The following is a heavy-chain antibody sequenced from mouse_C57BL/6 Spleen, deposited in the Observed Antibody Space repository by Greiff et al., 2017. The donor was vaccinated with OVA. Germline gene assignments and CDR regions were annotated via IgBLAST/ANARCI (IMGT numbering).Heavy chain of an antibody. D-gene: IGHD2-1*01. CDR1: GFTFSSYA. V-gene: IGHV5-4*03. CDR2: ISDGGSYT. J-gene: IGHJ3*01. Sequence: EVKLMESGGGLVKPGGSLKLSCAASGFTFSSYAMSWVRQTPEKRLEWVATISDGGSYTYYPDNVKGRFTISRDNAKNNLYLQMSHLKSEDTAMYYCARAYGNYEGFAYWGQGTLVTVSA. CDR3: ARAYGNYEGFAY.